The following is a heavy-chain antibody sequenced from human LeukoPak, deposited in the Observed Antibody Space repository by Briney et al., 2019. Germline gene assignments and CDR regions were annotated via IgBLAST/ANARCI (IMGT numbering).Heavy chain of an antibody. Sequence: SETLSLTCTVSGGSISSSSYYWGWIRQPPGKGLEWIGSIYYSGSTYYNPSLESRVTISVDTSKNQFSLKLSSVTAADTAVYYCARGYSSSWYRMGVYFDYWGQGTLVTVSS. D-gene: IGHD6-13*01. CDR3: ARGYSSSWYRMGVYFDY. CDR1: GGSISSSSYY. V-gene: IGHV4-39*07. J-gene: IGHJ4*02. CDR2: IYYSGST.